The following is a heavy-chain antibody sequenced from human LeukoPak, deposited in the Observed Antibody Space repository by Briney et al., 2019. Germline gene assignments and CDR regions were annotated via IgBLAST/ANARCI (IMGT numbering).Heavy chain of an antibody. Sequence: ASVEVSCKASGYTFTSYDINWVRQAAGKGLEWMGWMNPNSGNTGYAQKFQGRVTMTRNTSISTAYMELSSLRSEDTAVYYCARGQYNWNDRYFDYWGQGTLVTVSS. V-gene: IGHV1-8*01. J-gene: IGHJ4*02. CDR2: MNPNSGNT. CDR1: GYTFTSYD. CDR3: ARGQYNWNDRYFDY. D-gene: IGHD1-1*01.